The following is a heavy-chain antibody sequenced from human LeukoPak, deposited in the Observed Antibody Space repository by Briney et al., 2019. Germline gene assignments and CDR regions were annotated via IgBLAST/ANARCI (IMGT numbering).Heavy chain of an antibody. CDR1: GFTFSSYA. D-gene: IGHD2-2*01. CDR3: VVPAKGRCSSISCCLRY. V-gene: IGHV3-30*04. Sequence: GGSLRLSCAASGFTFSSYAIHWVRQALGKGLEWVAVISYDGTTKYYADSVKGRFTISRDSSNNTLYLQMNSLRAEDTAVYYCVVPAKGRCSSISCCLRYWGQGTLVTVSS. J-gene: IGHJ4*02. CDR2: ISYDGTTK.